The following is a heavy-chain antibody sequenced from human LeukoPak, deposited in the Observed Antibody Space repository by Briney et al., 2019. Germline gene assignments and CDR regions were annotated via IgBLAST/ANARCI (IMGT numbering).Heavy chain of an antibody. Sequence: RGSLRPSSAASGFTASTNYMTWVRQAPGKGLDWVSVVYSGGSTYYADSVKGRFTVSRDNSKNTLYLQMDSLRAEDTAMYYCAVIYSGTYYGMSYWGQGTLVSVSS. D-gene: IGHD1-26*01. V-gene: IGHV3-53*01. CDR1: GFTASTNY. CDR3: AVIYSGTYYGMSY. J-gene: IGHJ4*02. CDR2: VYSGGST.